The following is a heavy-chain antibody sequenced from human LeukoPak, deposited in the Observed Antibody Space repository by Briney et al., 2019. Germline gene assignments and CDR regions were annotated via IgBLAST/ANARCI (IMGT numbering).Heavy chain of an antibody. J-gene: IGHJ4*02. D-gene: IGHD1-26*01. CDR2: IVVGSGNT. CDR3: AADTKWELLFDY. V-gene: IGHV1-58*01. CDR1: GFTFTSSA. Sequence: SVKVSCKASGFTFTSSAVQWVRQARGQRLEWIGWIVVGSGNTNYAQKLQERVTITRDMSTSTAYMELSSLRSEDTAVYYCAADTKWELLFDYWGQGTLVTVSS.